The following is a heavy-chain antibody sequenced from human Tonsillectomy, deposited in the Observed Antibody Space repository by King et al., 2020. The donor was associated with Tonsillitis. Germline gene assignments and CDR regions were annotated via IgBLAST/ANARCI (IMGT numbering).Heavy chain of an antibody. Sequence: VQLQESGPGLVKPSETLSLTCTVSGVSMRTTYWSWIRRPAGKGLEWIGLVYASGNSYHNPSLKSRVTLSIDTSKNQFSLSLSSVTAADTAVYYCARDRGDYYDSATYDPLYFDSWGQGALVTVSS. D-gene: IGHD3-22*01. CDR3: ARDRGDYYDSATYDPLYFDS. V-gene: IGHV4-4*07. CDR2: VYASGNS. CDR1: GVSMRTTY. J-gene: IGHJ4*02.